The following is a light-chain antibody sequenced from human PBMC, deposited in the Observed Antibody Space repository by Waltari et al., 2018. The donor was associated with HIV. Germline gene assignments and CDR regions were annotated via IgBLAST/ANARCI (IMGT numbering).Light chain of an antibody. CDR2: DVS. J-gene: IGLJ1*01. CDR1: SSDVGSYNR. CDR3: SLYTSTNTYV. V-gene: IGLV2-18*01. Sequence: QSALTQPPSVSGSPGQSVTISFTGTSSDVGSYNRVSWYRQPPGAAPKLMIFDVSHRPSGVPDRFSGSKSGNTASLTISGLQAEDEATYYCSLYTSTNTYVFGTGTEVTVL.